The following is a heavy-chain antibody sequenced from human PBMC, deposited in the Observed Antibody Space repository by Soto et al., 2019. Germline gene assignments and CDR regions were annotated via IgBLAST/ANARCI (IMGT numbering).Heavy chain of an antibody. D-gene: IGHD4-17*01. V-gene: IGHV1-18*01. CDR1: GYTFTTYG. CDR2: ISAYNGNT. CDR3: ARSGDPVDYFYYYGMDV. Sequence: QVQLVQSGAEVKKPGASVKVSCKASGYTFTTYGISWVRQAPGQGLEWMGWISAYNGNTNYALKFQGRVTMTIDTSTSTAYMELRSLRSDDTAVYYCARSGDPVDYFYYYGMDVWGQGTTVTVSS. J-gene: IGHJ6*02.